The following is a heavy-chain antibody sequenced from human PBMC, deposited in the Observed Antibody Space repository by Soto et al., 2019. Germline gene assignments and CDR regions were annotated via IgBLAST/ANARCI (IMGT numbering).Heavy chain of an antibody. CDR2: MSFDGYDK. V-gene: IGHV3-30-3*01. CDR1: GFTFSSYA. J-gene: IGHJ4*02. Sequence: QVPLVESGGGVVQPGRSLRLSCAASGFTFSSYAMHWVRQAPGKGLEWVAAMSFDGYDKYYADSVKGRFTLSRDNSMDTLYLQMTSLRAEDTAVYYCARDLKKVVRGIDYWGQGTLVTVSS. CDR3: ARDLKKVVRGIDY. D-gene: IGHD3-10*01.